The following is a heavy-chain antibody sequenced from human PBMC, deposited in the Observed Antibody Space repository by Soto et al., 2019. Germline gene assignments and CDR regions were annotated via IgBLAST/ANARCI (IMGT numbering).Heavy chain of an antibody. CDR1: GFTFSSYA. D-gene: IGHD3-10*01. CDR3: AKGQYYYGSGSYYYFDY. J-gene: IGHJ4*02. Sequence: PGGSLRLSCAASGFTFSSYAKSWVRQAPWKGLEWVSAISGSGGSTYYADSVKDRFTISRDNPKNTLYLQMTSLRAEETAVYYCAKGQYYYGSGSYYYFDYWGQGTLVTVFS. V-gene: IGHV3-23*01. CDR2: ISGSGGST.